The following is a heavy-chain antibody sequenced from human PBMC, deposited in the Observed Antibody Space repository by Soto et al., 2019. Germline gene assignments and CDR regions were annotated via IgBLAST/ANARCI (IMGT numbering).Heavy chain of an antibody. CDR3: AKGFGISWQYYRDY. Sequence: EVQLLESGGGLVQPGGSLRLSCAASGFSFASYAMNWVRQAPGKGLEWVSGIRGSGGSTYYADSVKGRFTISRDNSKNTLYLQLSSLRVDDTAVYYCAKGFGISWQYYRDYWGQGTLVTVSS. D-gene: IGHD3-10*01. CDR2: IRGSGGST. CDR1: GFSFASYA. J-gene: IGHJ4*02. V-gene: IGHV3-23*01.